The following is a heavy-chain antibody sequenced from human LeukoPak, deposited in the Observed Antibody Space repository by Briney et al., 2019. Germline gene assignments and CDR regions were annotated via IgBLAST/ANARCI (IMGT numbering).Heavy chain of an antibody. CDR1: GFTLSSYW. V-gene: IGHV3-7*01. CDR2: IKQDGSEK. Sequence: GGSLRLSCAASGFTLSSYWMSWVRQAPGKGLEGVANIKQDGSEKYYVDSVKGRFTISRDNAKNSLYLQMNSLRAEDTAVYYCARNSYGYFDYWGQGTLVTVSS. CDR3: ARNSYGYFDY. J-gene: IGHJ4*02. D-gene: IGHD5-18*01.